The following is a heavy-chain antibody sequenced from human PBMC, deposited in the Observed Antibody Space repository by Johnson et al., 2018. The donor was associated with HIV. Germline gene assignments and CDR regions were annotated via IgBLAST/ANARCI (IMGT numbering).Heavy chain of an antibody. CDR2: IYSGAST. J-gene: IGHJ3*02. D-gene: IGHD2-15*01. CDR1: GFTVSSNY. Sequence: VQVVEYGGGLVQPGGSLRLSCAASGFTVSSNYMSWVRQAPGKGLEWVSVIYSGASTYYADSVKGRFTISRDNSKNTLYLQMNSLRAEDTAMYYCARDLLGYCTGGSCYSVVEAFDIWGQGTMVTVS. CDR3: ARDLLGYCTGGSCYSVVEAFDI. V-gene: IGHV3-66*01.